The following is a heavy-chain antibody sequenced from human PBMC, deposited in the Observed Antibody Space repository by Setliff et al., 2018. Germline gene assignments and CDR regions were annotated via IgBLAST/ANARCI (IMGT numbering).Heavy chain of an antibody. J-gene: IGHJ6*02. CDR1: GASIGSGSHY. CDR3: AREHVVISFVRNTHSHYGMDV. CDR2: IYTSGTT. V-gene: IGHV4-61*02. Sequence: PSETLSLTCTVSGASIGSGSHYWSWIRQPAGRGLEWIGRIYTSGTTNYSPSLKSRVSISSDTSKNVISLKLNSVTAADTAVYFCAREHVVISFVRNTHSHYGMDVWGQGTTVTVSS. D-gene: IGHD2-21*01.